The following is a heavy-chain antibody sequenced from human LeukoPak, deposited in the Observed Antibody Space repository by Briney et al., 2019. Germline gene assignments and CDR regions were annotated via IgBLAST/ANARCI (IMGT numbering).Heavy chain of an antibody. D-gene: IGHD3-22*01. CDR3: ARAKGGGSGFFDY. CDR2: FYYSGTT. CDR1: DGSIRGHY. Sequence: SETLSLTCTVSDGSIRGHYWTWIRQPPGKGLGWIGYFYYSGTTNYNPSLKSRVAISLDTSKSQFSLKVNSVTAADTAVYCGARAKGGGSGFFDYWGQGTLVTVSS. V-gene: IGHV4-59*11. J-gene: IGHJ4*02.